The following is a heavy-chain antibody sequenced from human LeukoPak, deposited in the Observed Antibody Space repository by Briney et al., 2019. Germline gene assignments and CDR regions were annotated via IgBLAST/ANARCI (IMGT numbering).Heavy chain of an antibody. CDR1: GYTFTSYD. CDR3: ARAWGSSSRSDY. J-gene: IGHJ4*02. D-gene: IGHD6-6*01. CDR2: MNPNSGNT. V-gene: IGHV1-8*01. Sequence: ASVKASCKASGYTFTSYDINWVRQATGQGLEWMGWMNPNSGNTGYAQKFQGRVAMTRNTSISTAYMELSSLRSEDTAVYYCARAWGSSSRSDYWGQGTLVTVSS.